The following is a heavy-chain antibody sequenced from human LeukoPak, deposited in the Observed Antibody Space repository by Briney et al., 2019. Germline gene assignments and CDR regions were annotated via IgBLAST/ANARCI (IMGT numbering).Heavy chain of an antibody. CDR1: GFSFIDSW. Sequence: PGGALLLSSGAAGFSFIDSWMDWGRQAPGKGLEWVANTKPDGSEIYYVDAVKGRFTTSRDNAKNSLYMQMNSLRADDTAVYYCTRSLDYWGQGTLVTVSS. V-gene: IGHV3-7*02. J-gene: IGHJ4*02. CDR2: TKPDGSEI. CDR3: TRSLDY. D-gene: IGHD6-19*01.